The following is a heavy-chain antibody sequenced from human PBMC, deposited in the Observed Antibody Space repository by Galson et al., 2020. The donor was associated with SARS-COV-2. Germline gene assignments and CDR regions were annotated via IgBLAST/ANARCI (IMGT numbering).Heavy chain of an antibody. CDR1: GGSISSYY. D-gene: IGHD3-22*01. Sequence: ETSETLSLTCTVSGGSISSYYWSWIRQPPGKGLEWIGYIYYSGSTNYNPSLKSRVTISVDTSKNQFSLKLSSVTAADTAVYYCARDGSPYYDSSGYYSWYFDLWGRGTLVTVSS. CDR3: ARDGSPYYDSSGYYSWYFDL. V-gene: IGHV4-59*01. J-gene: IGHJ2*01. CDR2: IYYSGST.